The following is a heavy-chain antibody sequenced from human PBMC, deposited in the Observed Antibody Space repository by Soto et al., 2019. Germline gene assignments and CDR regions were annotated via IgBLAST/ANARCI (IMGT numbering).Heavy chain of an antibody. CDR1: GFTFGTFA. CDR2: ISGSGGST. V-gene: IGHV3-23*01. D-gene: IGHD3-22*01. J-gene: IGHJ4*02. Sequence: PGGSLRLSCAASGFTFGTFAMNWVRQPPGKGLEWVSAISGSGGSTYYADSVKGRFTISRDNSKNTLYLQMNSLRAEDTAVYYCAKVTYYYDSSGYSHWGQGTLVTVSS. CDR3: AKVTYYYDSSGYSH.